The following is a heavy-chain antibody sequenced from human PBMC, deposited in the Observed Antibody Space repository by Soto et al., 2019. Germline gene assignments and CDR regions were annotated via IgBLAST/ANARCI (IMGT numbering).Heavy chain of an antibody. CDR2: IIPIFGTA. D-gene: IGHD6-6*01. CDR1: GGTFSSYS. J-gene: IGHJ6*02. V-gene: IGHV1-69*13. Sequence: SVKVSCKASGGTFSSYSISWVRQAPGQGLEWMGGIIPIFGTANYAQKFQGRVTITADESTSTAYMELSSLRSEDTAVYYCARGSIAARGRYYYGMDVWGQGTTVTVSS. CDR3: ARGSIAARGRYYYGMDV.